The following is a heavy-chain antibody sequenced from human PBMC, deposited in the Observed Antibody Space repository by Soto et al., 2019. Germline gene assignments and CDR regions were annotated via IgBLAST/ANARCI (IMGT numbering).Heavy chain of an antibody. Sequence: EVQLLESGGGLVQPGGSLRLSCAASGFAFSSYAMNWVRQAPGKGLEWVSVISGSGSSTYYADSVKGRFAISRDNSKNTLYLQMNRLSADDTAVYYCANSRAVVGSYFDYWGQGTLVTVSS. V-gene: IGHV3-23*01. CDR1: GFAFSSYA. CDR2: ISGSGSST. D-gene: IGHD2-15*01. J-gene: IGHJ4*02. CDR3: ANSRAVVGSYFDY.